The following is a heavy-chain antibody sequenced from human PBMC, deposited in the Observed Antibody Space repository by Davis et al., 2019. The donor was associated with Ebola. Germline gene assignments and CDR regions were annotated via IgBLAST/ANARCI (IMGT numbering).Heavy chain of an antibody. Sequence: SETLSLTCAVYGGSFSGYYWSWIRQPPGKGLEWIGEINHSGSTNYNPSLKSRVTISVDTSKNQFSLKLSSVTAADTAVYYCATYYYGSGSYYPDGFDPWGQGTLVTVSS. D-gene: IGHD3-10*01. V-gene: IGHV4-34*01. CDR3: ATYYYGSGSYYPDGFDP. CDR2: INHSGST. CDR1: GGSFSGYY. J-gene: IGHJ5*02.